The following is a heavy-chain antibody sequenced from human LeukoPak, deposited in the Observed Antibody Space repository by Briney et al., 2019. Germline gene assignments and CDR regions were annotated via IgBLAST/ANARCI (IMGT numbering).Heavy chain of an antibody. CDR2: ISGSGGGT. Sequence: PGGSLRLSCAASGFTFSSYAMSWVRQAPGKGLEWVSAISGSGGGTYYADSVKGRFTISRDNSKNTLYLQMNSLRAEDTAVYYCAKDLHYYDSSGYYPTEYFQHWGQGTLVTVSS. J-gene: IGHJ1*01. CDR1: GFTFSSYA. V-gene: IGHV3-23*01. D-gene: IGHD3-22*01. CDR3: AKDLHYYDSSGYYPTEYFQH.